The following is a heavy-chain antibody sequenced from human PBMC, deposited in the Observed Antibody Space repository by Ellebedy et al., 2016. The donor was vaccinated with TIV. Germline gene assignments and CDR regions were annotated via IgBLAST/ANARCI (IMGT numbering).Heavy chain of an antibody. Sequence: SETLSLXXTVSGYSISSGYYWGWIRQPPGKGLEWIGSIYHSGSTYYNPSLKSRVTISVDTSKNQFSLKLSSVTAADTAVYYCAREEVERRGYSGYAEWFDPWGQGTLVTVSS. J-gene: IGHJ5*02. V-gene: IGHV4-38-2*02. D-gene: IGHD5-12*01. CDR3: AREEVERRGYSGYAEWFDP. CDR2: IYHSGST. CDR1: GYSISSGYY.